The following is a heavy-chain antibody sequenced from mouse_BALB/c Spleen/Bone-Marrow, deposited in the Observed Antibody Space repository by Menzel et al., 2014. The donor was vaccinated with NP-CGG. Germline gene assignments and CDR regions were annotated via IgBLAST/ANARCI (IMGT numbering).Heavy chain of an antibody. D-gene: IGHD4-1*01. Sequence: VKLVESGAELVRPGTSVKVSCKASGYAFTNYLIEWVKRRPGQGLEWIGVINPGSGATNYNENFKGKATLTADKSSSTPYMQLSSLTSDDSAVYFCARRLTGTLYFDYWGQGTTLTVSS. CDR1: GYAFTNYL. J-gene: IGHJ2*01. V-gene: IGHV1-54*03. CDR3: ARRLTGTLYFDY. CDR2: INPGSGAT.